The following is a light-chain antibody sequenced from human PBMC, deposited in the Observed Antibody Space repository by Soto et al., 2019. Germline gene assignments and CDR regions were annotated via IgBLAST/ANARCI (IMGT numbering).Light chain of an antibody. CDR3: SLYTSSSTLV. CDR2: EVS. Sequence: QSVLTQPPSVSGSPGQSVTISCTGTSSDVGRYNRVSWYQQPPGTAPKLMIYEVSNRPSGVPDRFSGSKSGNTASLTISGLQDEDEADYYCSLYTSSSTLVFGGGTKLTVL. J-gene: IGLJ2*01. V-gene: IGLV2-18*01. CDR1: SSDVGRYNR.